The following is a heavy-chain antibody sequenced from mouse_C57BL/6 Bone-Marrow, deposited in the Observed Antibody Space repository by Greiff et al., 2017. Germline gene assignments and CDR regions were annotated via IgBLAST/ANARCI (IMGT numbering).Heavy chain of an antibody. CDR2: ISNGGGST. CDR1: GFTFSDYY. J-gene: IGHJ2*01. V-gene: IGHV5-12*01. CDR3: ARQGYGNSFDY. Sequence: EVMLVESGGGLVQPGGSLKLSCAASGFTFSDYYMYWVRQTPEKRLEWVAYISNGGGSTYYPDTVTGRFPISRDNAKNTLYLQMSRLKSEDTAMYYCARQGYGNSFDYWGQGTTLTVSS. D-gene: IGHD2-10*02.